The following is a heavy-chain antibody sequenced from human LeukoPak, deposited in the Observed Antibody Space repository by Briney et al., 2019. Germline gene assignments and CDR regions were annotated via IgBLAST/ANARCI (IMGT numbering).Heavy chain of an antibody. D-gene: IGHD4-23*01. V-gene: IGHV4-4*02. CDR2: VFHDGSP. CDR3: ARARTVVTSYYFDY. Sequence: SGTLSLTCAVSGGSISSSSWWSWVRQPPGKGLEWIGEVFHDGSPNYNPSFRGRVTILVDKSKNQFSLNLGSLTAADTAMYYCARARTVVTSYYFDYWGQGTLVTVSS. CDR1: GGSISSSSW. J-gene: IGHJ4*02.